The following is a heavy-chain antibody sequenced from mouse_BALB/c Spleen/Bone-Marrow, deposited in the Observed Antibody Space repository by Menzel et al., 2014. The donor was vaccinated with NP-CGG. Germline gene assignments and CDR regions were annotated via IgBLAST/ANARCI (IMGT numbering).Heavy chain of an antibody. Sequence: QVQLQQSGAELVKPGASVKLSCKTSGYTFTNYYIYWVKQRPGQGLEWIGEINPGNGGTNFNERFKSKASLTADKSSTTAYILLTSLTSEDSAVYYCARGSPYWGQGTLVTVSA. D-gene: IGHD6-2*01. CDR1: GYTFTNYY. J-gene: IGHJ3*01. CDR3: ARGSPY. CDR2: INPGNGGT. V-gene: IGHV1S81*02.